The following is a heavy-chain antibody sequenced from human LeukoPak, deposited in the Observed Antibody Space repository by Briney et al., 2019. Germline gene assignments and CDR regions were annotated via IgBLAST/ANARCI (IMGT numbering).Heavy chain of an antibody. CDR1: GGSISSGSYY. J-gene: IGHJ4*02. CDR2: VYTSGST. D-gene: IGHD3-3*01. Sequence: PSETLSLTCTVSGGSISSGSYYWSWIRQPAGKGLEWIGRVYTSGSTDYNASLRSRVTISLDTSKNQFSLNLSSVTAADTAVYYCATQRPDDFWSGYSDWGQGTLVTVSS. CDR3: ATQRPDDFWSGYSD. V-gene: IGHV4-61*02.